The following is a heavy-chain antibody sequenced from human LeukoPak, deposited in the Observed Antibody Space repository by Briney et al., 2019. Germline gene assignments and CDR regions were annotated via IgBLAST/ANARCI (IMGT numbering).Heavy chain of an antibody. CDR1: GGSSSSYY. J-gene: IGHJ2*01. V-gene: IGHV4-59*01. CDR3: ARLKVVPWYFDL. D-gene: IGHD3-22*01. CDR2: IYYSGST. Sequence: PSETLSLTCTVSGGSSSSYYWSWIRQPPGKGLEWIGYIYYSGSTNYNPSLKSRVTISVDTSKNQFSLKLSSVTAADTAVYYCARLKVVPWYFDLWGRGTLVTVSS.